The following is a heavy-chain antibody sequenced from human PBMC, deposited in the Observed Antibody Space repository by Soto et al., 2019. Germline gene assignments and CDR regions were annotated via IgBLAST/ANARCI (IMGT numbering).Heavy chain of an antibody. CDR3: AKDSAAYDFWSGYYTPSVWFDP. V-gene: IGHV3-23*01. CDR2: ISGSGGST. D-gene: IGHD3-3*01. CDR1: GFTFSSYA. Sequence: EVQLLESGGGWVQPGGSLRLSCAASGFTFSSYAMSWVRQAPGKGLELVSAISGSGGSTYYADSVKGRFTISRDNSKNTLYLQMNSLRAEDTAVYYCAKDSAAYDFWSGYYTPSVWFDPWGQGTLVTVSS. J-gene: IGHJ5*02.